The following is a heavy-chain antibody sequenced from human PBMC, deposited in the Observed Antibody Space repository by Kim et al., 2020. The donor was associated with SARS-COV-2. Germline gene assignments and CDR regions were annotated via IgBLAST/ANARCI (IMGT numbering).Heavy chain of an antibody. V-gene: IGHV3-74*01. J-gene: IGHJ4*02. CDR2: INSDGSST. CDR3: ARVGHLGADYWGAQLYYFDY. Sequence: GGSLRLSCAASGFTFSRSWMHWVRQAPGKGLLWVSRINSDGSSTSYADSVKGRFTISRDNAKNTLYLQMNSLRAEDTAVYYCARVGHLGADYWGAQLYYFDYWGQGTLVTVSS. D-gene: IGHD7-27*01. CDR1: GFTFSRSW.